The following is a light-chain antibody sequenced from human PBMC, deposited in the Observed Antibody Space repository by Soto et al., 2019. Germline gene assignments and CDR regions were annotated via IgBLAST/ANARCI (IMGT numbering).Light chain of an antibody. CDR1: SSNIGAGYD. Sequence: QPVLTQPPSVSGAPGQRVTISCTGSSSNIGAGYDVHWYQQLPGTAPKLLIYGNSNRPSGVPDRFSGSKSGTSASLAITGLQAEDEADYYCQSYDSSLSGVVFGRDQAHRP. V-gene: IGLV1-40*01. CDR2: GNS. J-gene: IGLJ2*01. CDR3: QSYDSSLSGVV.